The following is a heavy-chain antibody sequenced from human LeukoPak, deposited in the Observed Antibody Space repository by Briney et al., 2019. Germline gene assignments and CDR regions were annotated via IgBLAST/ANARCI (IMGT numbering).Heavy chain of an antibody. D-gene: IGHD1-26*01. CDR2: ISSSSSYI. J-gene: IGHJ2*01. CDR1: GFTFSSYS. Sequence: GGSLRLSCAASGFTFSSYSMNWVRQAPGKGLEWVSSISSSSSYIYYADSVKGRFTISRDNAKNSLYLQMNSLRAEDTAVYYCARDPENVSGSHSHFDLWGRGTLVTVSS. CDR3: ARDPENVSGSHSHFDL. V-gene: IGHV3-21*01.